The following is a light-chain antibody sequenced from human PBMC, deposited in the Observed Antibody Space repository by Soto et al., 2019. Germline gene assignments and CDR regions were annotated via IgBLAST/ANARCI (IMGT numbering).Light chain of an antibody. J-gene: IGKJ5*01. Sequence: EIVMTPSPATLSVSPGERVTLFCRASQSLTRNLAWYQHKPGQSPRLLIYGGSARATGIPARFSATGSETDFTLTISGLQSGDSAVYFCQQYNNWPFSFGQGTRLEIK. CDR2: GGS. V-gene: IGKV3-15*01. CDR3: QQYNNWPFS. CDR1: QSLTRN.